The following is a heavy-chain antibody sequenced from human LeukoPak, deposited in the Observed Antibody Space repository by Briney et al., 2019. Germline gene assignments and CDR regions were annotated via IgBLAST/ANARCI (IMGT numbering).Heavy chain of an antibody. D-gene: IGHD6-19*01. V-gene: IGHV4-34*01. CDR3: ARGSSGWDYYYYMDV. CDR1: GGSFSGYY. CDR2: INHSGST. Sequence: SETLSLTCAVYGGSFSGYYWSWIRQPPGKGLEWIGEINHSGSTNYNPSLKSRVTISVDTSKNQFSLKLSSVTAADTAVYYCARGSSGWDYYYYMDVWGKGTTVTVSS. J-gene: IGHJ6*03.